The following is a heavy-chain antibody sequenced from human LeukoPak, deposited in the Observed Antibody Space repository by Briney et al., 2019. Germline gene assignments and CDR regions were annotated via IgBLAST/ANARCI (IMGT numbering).Heavy chain of an antibody. CDR3: ASYSSSSGVDH. Sequence: GESLKISCKGSGYSFTNYWIGWVRQMPGKGLEWMGIIFPGDSDTRYSPSFQGQVTISADKSSTTAYLQWSSLKASDTAIYYCASYSSSSGVDHWGQGTLVTVSS. CDR2: IFPGDSDT. D-gene: IGHD6-6*01. J-gene: IGHJ4*02. V-gene: IGHV5-51*01. CDR1: GYSFTNYW.